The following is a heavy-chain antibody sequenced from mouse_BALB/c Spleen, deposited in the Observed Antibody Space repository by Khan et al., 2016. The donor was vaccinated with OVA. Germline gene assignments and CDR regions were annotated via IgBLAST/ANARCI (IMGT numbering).Heavy chain of an antibody. J-gene: IGHJ3*01. CDR1: GFTFSTYG. CDR3: ASLSYYCENEGFAY. V-gene: IGHV5-6*01. CDR2: ISSGGSYT. Sequence: EVELVESGRDLVKPEGSLKLSCAASGFTFSTYGMSWVRQTPDKRLEWVATISSGGSYTYYPDSVQGRFTISRDNAKNTLYLHMSSLTSEDTATFDCASLSYYCENEGFAYWGQGTLVTVSA. D-gene: IGHD1-1*01.